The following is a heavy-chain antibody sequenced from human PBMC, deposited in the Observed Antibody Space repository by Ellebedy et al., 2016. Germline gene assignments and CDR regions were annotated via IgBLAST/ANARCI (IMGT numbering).Heavy chain of an antibody. D-gene: IGHD5-18*01. CDR2: IIPIFGTA. CDR3: AREMFSGYSYGSPPDL. CDR1: GGTFSSYA. J-gene: IGHJ2*01. Sequence: SVKVSXXASGGTFSSYAISWVRQAPGQGLEWMGGIIPIFGTANYAQKFQGRVTITADESTSTAYMELSSLRSEDTAVYYCAREMFSGYSYGSPPDLWGRGTLVTVSS. V-gene: IGHV1-69*13.